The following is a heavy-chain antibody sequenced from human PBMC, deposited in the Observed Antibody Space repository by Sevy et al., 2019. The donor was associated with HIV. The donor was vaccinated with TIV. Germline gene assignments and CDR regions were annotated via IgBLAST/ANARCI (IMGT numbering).Heavy chain of an antibody. CDR2: IHYGGNT. Sequence: SETLSLSCTDSGGSISSGDYYWSWIRQTPGMGLEWIGYIHYGGNTYYNPSLKSRLTLLVDTSKHQFSLRLTSVTAADSAVYFCARGVGGPGVMITFRGVKYAFDIWGQGTVVTVSS. V-gene: IGHV4-30-4*01. CDR1: GGSISSGDYY. D-gene: IGHD3-16*01. J-gene: IGHJ3*02. CDR3: ARGVGGPGVMITFRGVKYAFDI.